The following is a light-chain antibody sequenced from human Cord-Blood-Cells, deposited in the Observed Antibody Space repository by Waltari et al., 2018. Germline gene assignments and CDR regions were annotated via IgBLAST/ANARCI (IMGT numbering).Light chain of an antibody. CDR1: QSVRSN. J-gene: IGKJ2*01. Sequence: EIVMTQSPATLSVSPGERATLSCRASQSVRSNLAWYQQKPGQAPRLLIYGASTRATGIPARFSGRGSGTEFTLTISSLQSEDFAVYYCQQYNNWPPYTFGQGTKLEIK. V-gene: IGKV3-15*01. CDR3: QQYNNWPPYT. CDR2: GAS.